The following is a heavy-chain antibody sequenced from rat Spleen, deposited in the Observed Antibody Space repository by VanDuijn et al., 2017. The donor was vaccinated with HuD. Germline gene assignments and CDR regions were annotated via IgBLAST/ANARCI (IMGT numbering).Heavy chain of an antibody. Sequence: QVQLKESGPGLVQPSETLSLTCTVSGFSLTSYSVSWVRQPSGKGPEWMGRMWYDGDTAYNSALKSRLSVTRDTSKNQVFLKMNNLQTEDTAMYFCARSDTLAAMGHYWGQGVMVTVSS. CDR3: ARSDTLAAMGHY. J-gene: IGHJ2*01. CDR1: GFSLTSYS. V-gene: IGHV2-34*01. D-gene: IGHD1-2*01. CDR2: MWYDGDT.